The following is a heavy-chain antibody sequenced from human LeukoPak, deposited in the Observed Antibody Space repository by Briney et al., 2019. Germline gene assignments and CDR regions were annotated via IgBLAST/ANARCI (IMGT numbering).Heavy chain of an antibody. CDR2: INPNSGDT. V-gene: IGHV1-2*02. D-gene: IGHD6-6*01. Sequence: ASVKVSCKASGYTFTGYYIHWVRQAPGQGLEWMGWINPNSGDTNYAQKFQGRVTMTGDTSITTAYMELVRLTSDDMAVYYCARDEARLSDFWGQGTLVTVSS. CDR3: ARDEARLSDF. J-gene: IGHJ4*02. CDR1: GYTFTGYY.